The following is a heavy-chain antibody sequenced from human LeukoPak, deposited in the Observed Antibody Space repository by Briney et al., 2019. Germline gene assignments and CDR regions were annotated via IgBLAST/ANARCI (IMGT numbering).Heavy chain of an antibody. J-gene: IGHJ4*02. Sequence: SETLSLTCTVSGGSISSYCWSWIRQPAGKGLEWIGRIYTSGSTNYNPSLKSRVTMSVDTSKNQFSLKLSSVTAADTAVYYCARDGILYGSGSYYNPIYFDYWGQGTLVTVSS. CDR2: IYTSGST. V-gene: IGHV4-4*07. CDR3: ARDGILYGSGSYYNPIYFDY. CDR1: GGSISSYC. D-gene: IGHD3-10*01.